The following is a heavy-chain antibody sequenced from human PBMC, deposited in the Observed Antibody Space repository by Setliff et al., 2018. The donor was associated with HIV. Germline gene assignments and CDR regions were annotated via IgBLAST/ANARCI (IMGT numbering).Heavy chain of an antibody. CDR1: GFIFSNYW. J-gene: IGHJ4*02. V-gene: IGHV3-74*01. D-gene: IGHD5-18*01. CDR3: ASIELAAMVPVDY. CDR2: INSDGSSI. Sequence: GGSLRLSCAASGFIFSNYWMHWVRQAPGKGLVWVSRINSDGSSISYADSVQGRFTISRDNAKNSLFLQMNSLRAEDTAVYYCASIELAAMVPVDYWGQGTLVTVSS.